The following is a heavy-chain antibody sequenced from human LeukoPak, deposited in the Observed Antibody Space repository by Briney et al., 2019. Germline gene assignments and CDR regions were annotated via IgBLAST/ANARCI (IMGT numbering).Heavy chain of an antibody. Sequence: PSETLSLTCIVSGGSISSSSHYWGWIRQPPGTGLEWIGSIYYSGSTYYKPSLKRRVTISVDTPKNQFSLKLSSVTAADTAVYYCARQRLYCSGGSCYLGWFDPWGQGTLVTVSS. J-gene: IGHJ5*02. CDR1: GGSISSSSHY. D-gene: IGHD2-15*01. V-gene: IGHV4-39*01. CDR2: IYYSGST. CDR3: ARQRLYCSGGSCYLGWFDP.